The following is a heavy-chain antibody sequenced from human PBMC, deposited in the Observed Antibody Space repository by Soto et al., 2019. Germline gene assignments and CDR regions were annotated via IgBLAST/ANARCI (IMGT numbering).Heavy chain of an antibody. D-gene: IGHD6-13*01. CDR2: FYNSGST. CDR1: GGSISSNY. J-gene: IGHJ4*02. Sequence: SETLSLTCTVSGGSISSNYWTWIRQRPGKGLEWIVYFYNSGSTNYNPSLKSRVTISEDTSKSQFSLKVNSMTAADTAVYYCERYRREAVAGYTLDNWGQGILVTVSS. V-gene: IGHV4-59*01. CDR3: ERYRREAVAGYTLDN.